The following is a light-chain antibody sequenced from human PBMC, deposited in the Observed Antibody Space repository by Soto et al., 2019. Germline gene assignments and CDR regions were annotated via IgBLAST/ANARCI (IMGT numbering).Light chain of an antibody. CDR3: QHYGSSPSEIT. CDR1: PKVSSSY. J-gene: IGKJ5*01. Sequence: EIVLTQCQCTLSWSAGARAAPSCRASPKVSSSYLAWYQQKPGKAPRLLIYDASRRATGIPDRFSGTGSGKDFTLNIRRLELEHFAVYYCQHYGSSPSEITFGQGTRLEIK. CDR2: DAS. V-gene: IGKV3-20*01.